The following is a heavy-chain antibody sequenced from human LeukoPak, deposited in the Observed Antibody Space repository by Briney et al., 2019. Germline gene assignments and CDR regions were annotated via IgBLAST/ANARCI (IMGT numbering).Heavy chain of an antibody. Sequence: GGSLRLSCAASGFTFSSYSMNWVRQAPGKGLEWVSSISSSSSYIYYADSVKGRFTISRDSAKNSLYLQMNSLRAEDTAVYYCARGRDLATIYDYWGQGTLVTVSS. CDR3: ARGRDLATIYDY. CDR2: ISSSSSYI. CDR1: GFTFSSYS. J-gene: IGHJ4*02. D-gene: IGHD5-12*01. V-gene: IGHV3-21*01.